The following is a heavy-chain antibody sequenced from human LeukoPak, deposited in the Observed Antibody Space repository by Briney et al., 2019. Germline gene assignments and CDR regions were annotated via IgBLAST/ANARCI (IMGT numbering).Heavy chain of an antibody. Sequence: PSETLSLACTVSGGSISSGGYYWSWIRQHPGKGLEWIGYIYYSGSTYYNPSLKSRVTISVDTSTNQFSLKLSSVTAADTAVYYCARVYDSRPIVDYWGQGTLVTVSS. V-gene: IGHV4-31*03. CDR2: IYYSGST. D-gene: IGHD3-22*01. CDR3: ARVYDSRPIVDY. J-gene: IGHJ4*02. CDR1: GGSISSGGYY.